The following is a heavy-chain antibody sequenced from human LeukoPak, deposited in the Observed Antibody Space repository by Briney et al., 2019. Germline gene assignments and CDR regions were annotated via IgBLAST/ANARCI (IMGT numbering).Heavy chain of an antibody. CDR3: ARKGDAYGSDSYFYMDV. CDR2: IYSGGGT. V-gene: IGHV3-53*01. J-gene: IGHJ6*03. CDR1: GFTVSSNY. D-gene: IGHD5-24*01. Sequence: GGSLRLSCAASGFTVSSNYMSWVRQAPGKGLEWVSVIYSGGGTYYADSVKGRFTISRDNAKNSLFLQMNSLRAEDTAVYYCARKGDAYGSDSYFYMDVRGKGTAVTVSS.